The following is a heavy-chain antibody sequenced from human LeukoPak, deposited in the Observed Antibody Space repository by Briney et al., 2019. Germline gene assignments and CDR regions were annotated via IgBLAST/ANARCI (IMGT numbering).Heavy chain of an antibody. V-gene: IGHV5-51*01. J-gene: IGHJ4*02. CDR2: IYPGDSDT. CDR3: ARWGVVPAASFDY. CDR1: GYSFTSYW. Sequence: GESLKISCKGSGYSFTSYWIGWVRQMPGKGLEWMGIIYPGDSDTRYSPSFQGQVTISADKSISTGYPQWSSLKASGTAMYYCARWGVVPAASFDYWGQGTLVTVSS. D-gene: IGHD2-2*01.